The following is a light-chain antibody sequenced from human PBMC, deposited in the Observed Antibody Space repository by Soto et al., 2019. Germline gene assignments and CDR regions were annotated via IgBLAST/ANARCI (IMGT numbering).Light chain of an antibody. Sequence: DIQMTKSPSSLSPSVGDRVTIICRASQAISTWLAWYQHKPGKVPRLLIYAASNLQRGVPSRFSGSGSATYFTLTINNLQPQDFTEYYCQQTKSPGEFGKGPRVEIK. CDR3: QQTKSPGE. V-gene: IGKV1-12*01. CDR2: AAS. CDR1: QAISTW. J-gene: IGKJ1*01.